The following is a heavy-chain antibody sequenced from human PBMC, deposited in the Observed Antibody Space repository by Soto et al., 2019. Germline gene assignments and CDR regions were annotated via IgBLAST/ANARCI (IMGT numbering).Heavy chain of an antibody. CDR1: GFTFRSFG. J-gene: IGHJ5*02. CDR3: ARDRANWFDP. CDR2: ISPDGSSQ. V-gene: IGHV3-30*03. Sequence: GGSLRLSCEASGFTFRSFGMHWVRQTPDKGLEWVSVISPDGSSQDYADSVKGRFFTSRDNSRNTLDLQMNDLRAEDTAVYYCARDRANWFDPWGQGTLVTVSS.